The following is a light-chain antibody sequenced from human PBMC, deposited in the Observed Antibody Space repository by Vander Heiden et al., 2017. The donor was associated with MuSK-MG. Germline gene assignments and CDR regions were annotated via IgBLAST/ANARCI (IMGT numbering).Light chain of an antibody. J-gene: IGKJ2*01. CDR1: QIVRSN. V-gene: IGKV3-15*01. CDR3: QQYNNWPYT. CDR2: GAS. Sequence: EIVITQSPGTLSVSPGERATLSCRASQIVRSNLAWYQQKPGQAPRLLSYGASTRATGIPARFSGSGSETEFTLTISSLQSEDFAVYYCQQYNNWPYTFGQGTKLEIK.